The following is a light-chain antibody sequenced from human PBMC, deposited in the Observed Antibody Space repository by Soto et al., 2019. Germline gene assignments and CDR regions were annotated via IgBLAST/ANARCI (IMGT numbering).Light chain of an antibody. CDR1: QSVSSTY. CDR3: QQSYSSPPT. CDR2: GAS. Sequence: EIVLTQSAGTLSLSPGERATLSCRASQSVSSTYLAWYQHKPGQAPRLLIYGASSRATGIPDRFSGSRSGPDFTLTISSLQPEDFATYYCQQSYSSPPTFGQGTKVDIK. V-gene: IGKV3-20*01. J-gene: IGKJ1*01.